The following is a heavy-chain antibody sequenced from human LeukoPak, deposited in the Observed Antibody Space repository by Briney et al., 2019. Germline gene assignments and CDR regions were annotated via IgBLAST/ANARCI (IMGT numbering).Heavy chain of an antibody. V-gene: IGHV3-23*01. J-gene: IGHJ4*02. CDR1: GFTFSTYA. D-gene: IGHD3-10*01. CDR2: IGGSGGNT. Sequence: GGSLRLSCAASGFTFSTYAMSWVRQAPGKGLEWVSGIGGSGGNTNYADSVKGRFTISRDNSKNTLYLQMNSLRAEDTAIYYCAKASYGSGSFDYWGQGTLVTVSS. CDR3: AKASYGSGSFDY.